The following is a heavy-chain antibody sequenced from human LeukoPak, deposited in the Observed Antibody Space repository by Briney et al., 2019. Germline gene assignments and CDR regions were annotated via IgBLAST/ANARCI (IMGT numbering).Heavy chain of an antibody. D-gene: IGHD1-14*01. J-gene: IGHJ6*03. CDR1: GFTFSDYY. CDR2: ISSSGSTI. Sequence: GGSLRLSCAASGFTFSDYYMSWIRQAPGKGLEWVSYISSSGSTIYYADSVKGRFTISRDNAKNSLYLQVNSLRAEDTAVYYCARVVGLRRSPGVAWYYYYMDVWGKGTTVTVSS. CDR3: ARVVGLRRSPGVAWYYYYMDV. V-gene: IGHV3-11*01.